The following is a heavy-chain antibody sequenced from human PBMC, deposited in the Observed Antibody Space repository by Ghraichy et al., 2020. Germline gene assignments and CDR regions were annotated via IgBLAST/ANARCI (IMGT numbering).Heavy chain of an antibody. Sequence: GGSLRLSCAASGFTLSTYGMSWVRQAPGKGLEWVSNIKQDGSENYYVDSVKGRFTVSRDNAKNSLYLQMNSLRAEDTAVYYCARGGPYYYDSSCYYVLWGQGTLVTVSS. CDR3: ARGGPYYYDSSCYYVL. J-gene: IGHJ4*02. V-gene: IGHV3-7*03. CDR2: IKQDGSEN. D-gene: IGHD3-22*01. CDR1: GFTLSTYG.